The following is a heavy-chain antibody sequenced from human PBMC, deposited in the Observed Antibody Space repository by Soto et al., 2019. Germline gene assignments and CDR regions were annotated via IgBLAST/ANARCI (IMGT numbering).Heavy chain of an antibody. CDR2: ISSSSSYT. CDR1: GFTFSDYY. Sequence: GGSLRLSCAASGFTFSDYYMSWIRQAPGKGLEWVSYISSSSSYTNYADSVKGRFTISRDNAKNSLYLQMNSLRAEDTAVYYCARRHYDFWSGYCDYWGQGTLVTVSS. D-gene: IGHD3-3*01. J-gene: IGHJ4*02. V-gene: IGHV3-11*06. CDR3: ARRHYDFWSGYCDY.